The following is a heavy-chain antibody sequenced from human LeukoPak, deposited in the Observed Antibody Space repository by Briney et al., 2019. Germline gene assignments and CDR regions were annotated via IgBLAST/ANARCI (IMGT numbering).Heavy chain of an antibody. J-gene: IGHJ4*02. Sequence: GGSLRLSCAASGFTLSDQYMSWIRQAPGKGLEWVSYISSSGSTIYYADSVKGRFTISRDNAKNSLYLQMNSLRAEDTAVYYCAAMTTVTHVDYWGQGTLVTVSS. V-gene: IGHV3-11*01. CDR1: GFTLSDQY. CDR3: AAMTTVTHVDY. D-gene: IGHD4-17*01. CDR2: ISSSGSTI.